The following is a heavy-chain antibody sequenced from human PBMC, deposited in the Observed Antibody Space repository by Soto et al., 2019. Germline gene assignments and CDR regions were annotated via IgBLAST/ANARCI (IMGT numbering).Heavy chain of an antibody. CDR3: ARDRFLEVGYYYGMDV. J-gene: IGHJ6*02. CDR1: GFSFSDYF. CDR2: INPSGDSR. Sequence: ASVKVSCKASGFSFSDYFMHWVRQAPGQGLEWMGIINPSGDSRNYAQKFQGRVTITRDTSTSTVYMDLSSLRYEDTAVYYCARDRFLEVGYYYGMDVWGQGTTVTVSS. D-gene: IGHD3-3*01. V-gene: IGHV1-46*01.